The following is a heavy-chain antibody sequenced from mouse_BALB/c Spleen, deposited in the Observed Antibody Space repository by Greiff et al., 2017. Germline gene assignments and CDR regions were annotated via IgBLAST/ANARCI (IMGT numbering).Heavy chain of an antibody. CDR3: ARDPYYYGSTGYFDY. J-gene: IGHJ2*01. CDR2: ISSGGST. CDR1: GFTFSSYA. D-gene: IGHD1-1*01. Sequence: EVMLVESGGGLVKPGGSLKLSCAASGFTFSSYAMSWVRQTPEKRLEWVATISSGGSTYYSDSVKGRFTISRDNARNILYLQMSSLRSEDTAMYYCARDPYYYGSTGYFDYWGQGTTLTVSS. V-gene: IGHV5-6-5*01.